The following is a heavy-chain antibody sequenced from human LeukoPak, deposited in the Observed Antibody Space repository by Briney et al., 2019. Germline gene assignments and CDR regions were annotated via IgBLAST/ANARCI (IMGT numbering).Heavy chain of an antibody. V-gene: IGHV3-30*18. CDR1: GFTFSSHG. CDR2: ISNDGSNK. J-gene: IGHJ4*02. CDR3: AKGCSGSTTCYLIDY. D-gene: IGHD2-2*01. Sequence: GGSLRLSCAASGFTFSSHGMHWVRQAPGKGLEWVAVISNDGSNKNFVDSVKGRFTISRDNSKNTLYLQMNSLRNEDTAVYYCAKGCSGSTTCYLIDYWGRGTLVTVSS.